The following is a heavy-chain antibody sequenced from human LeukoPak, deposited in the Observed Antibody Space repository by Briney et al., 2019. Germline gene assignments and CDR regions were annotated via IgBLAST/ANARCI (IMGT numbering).Heavy chain of an antibody. CDR2: IYYSGST. CDR1: GVSISSSSYY. J-gene: IGHJ4*02. Sequence: SETLSLTCTVSGVSISSSSYYWGWIRQPPGKGLEWIGSIYYSGSTYYNPSLKSRVTICVDTSKNQFSLKLSSVTAADTAVYYCAEYSGSYGFDYWGQGTLVTVSS. V-gene: IGHV4-39*01. CDR3: AEYSGSYGFDY. D-gene: IGHD1-26*01.